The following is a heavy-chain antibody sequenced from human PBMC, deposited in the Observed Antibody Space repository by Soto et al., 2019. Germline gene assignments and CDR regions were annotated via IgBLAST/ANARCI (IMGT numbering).Heavy chain of an antibody. CDR1: GFTFSSYG. Sequence: GGSLRLSCAASGFTFSSYGMHWVRQAPGKGLEWVAVISYDGSNKYYADSVKGRFTISRDNSKNTLYLQMNSLRAEDTAVYYCAKELSLWFGPDYWGQGTLVTVSS. V-gene: IGHV3-30*18. CDR3: AKELSLWFGPDY. CDR2: ISYDGSNK. J-gene: IGHJ4*02. D-gene: IGHD3-10*01.